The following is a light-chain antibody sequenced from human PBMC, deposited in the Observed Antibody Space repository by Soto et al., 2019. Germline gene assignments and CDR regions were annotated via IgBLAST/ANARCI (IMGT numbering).Light chain of an antibody. J-gene: IGLJ1*01. CDR2: EGS. V-gene: IGLV2-23*01. Sequence: QSALTQPACVSLSPGQSITISCTGTSSDVGSYNLVSWYQQHPGKAPKLMIYEGSKRPSGVSNRFSGSKSGNTASLTISGLQAEDEADYYCCSYAGSSFYVFGTGTKVTVL. CDR3: CSYAGSSFYV. CDR1: SSDVGSYNL.